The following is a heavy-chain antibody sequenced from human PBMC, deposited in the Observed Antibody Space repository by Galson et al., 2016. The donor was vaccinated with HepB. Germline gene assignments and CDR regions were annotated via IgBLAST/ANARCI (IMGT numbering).Heavy chain of an antibody. CDR2: IYTSGNT. V-gene: IGHV3-53*01. D-gene: IGHD3-16*01. Sequence: SLRLSCATSGFSVTNNYMTWVRQAPGKGLEWVSIIYTSGNTYYADSVKGRFTISRDISKNTLFLQMNSLSADDTAVYYCSCPYYFGTFDIWGRGTMVTVSS. CDR3: SCPYYFGTFDI. J-gene: IGHJ3*02. CDR1: GFSVTNNY.